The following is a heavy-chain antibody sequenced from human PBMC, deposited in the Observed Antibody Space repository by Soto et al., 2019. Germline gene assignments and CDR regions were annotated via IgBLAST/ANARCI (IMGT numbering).Heavy chain of an antibody. V-gene: IGHV6-1*01. CDR1: GDSVSSNSAA. J-gene: IGHJ6*02. CDR3: AGVAWFRGMDV. CDR2: TYYRSRWDN. Sequence: PSQTLSLTCAISGDSVSSNSAAWIWIRQSPSRGLEWLGRTYYRSRWDNDYAVSVKSRITIDPDTSKNQFSLHLYSVTPEDTAVYYCAGVAWFRGMDVWGQGTPVTVSS. D-gene: IGHD2-21*01.